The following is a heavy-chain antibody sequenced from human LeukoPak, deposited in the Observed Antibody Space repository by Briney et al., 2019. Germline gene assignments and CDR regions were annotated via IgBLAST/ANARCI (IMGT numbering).Heavy chain of an antibody. J-gene: IGHJ4*02. CDR3: VRVRTGSISDH. CDR1: GDSINTSPYY. CDR2: ISYSGTA. Sequence: SETLSLTCTVSGDSINTSPYYWGWVRQPPEKGLEWLGSISYSGTAYYNPSLRSRVTVSRDTSKNQFSLNLNSVTAADTAVYYCVRVRTGSISDHWGQGILVIVSS. V-gene: IGHV4-39*07. D-gene: IGHD2-8*02.